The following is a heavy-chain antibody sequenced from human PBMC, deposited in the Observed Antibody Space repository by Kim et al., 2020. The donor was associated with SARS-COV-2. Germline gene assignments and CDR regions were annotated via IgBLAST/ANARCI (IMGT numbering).Heavy chain of an antibody. V-gene: IGHV4-34*01. D-gene: IGHD2-2*01. CDR1: GGSFSGYY. J-gene: IGHJ5*02. CDR3: ARGRGDVVVPAAMIDWFDP. CDR2: INHSGST. Sequence: SETLSLTCAVYGGSFSGYYWSWIRQPPGKGLEWIGEINHSGSTNYNPSLKSRVTISVDTSKNQFSLKLSSVTAADTAVYYCARGRGDVVVPAAMIDWFDPSGQGTLVTVSS.